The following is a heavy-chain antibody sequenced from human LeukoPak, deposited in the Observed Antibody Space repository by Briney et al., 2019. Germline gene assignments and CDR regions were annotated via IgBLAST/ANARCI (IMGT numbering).Heavy chain of an antibody. CDR3: ARHLNTFDQGGASYYYIDV. CDR2: LFYSGNS. CDR1: GGSMSYYY. V-gene: IGHV4-59*08. J-gene: IGHJ6*03. D-gene: IGHD3-16*01. Sequence: SETLSLTCTVSGGSMSYYYWSWIRQPPGKGLEWIGNLFYSGNSNYNPSLKSRVTISIDTSKSQFSLKLASVTAADTAVYYCARHLNTFDQGGASYYYIDVWGKGTTVAVSS.